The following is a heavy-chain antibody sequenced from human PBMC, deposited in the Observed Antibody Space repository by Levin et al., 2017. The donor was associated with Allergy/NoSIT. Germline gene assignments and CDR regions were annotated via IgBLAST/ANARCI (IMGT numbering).Heavy chain of an antibody. Sequence: GESLKISCAASGFTFSSTSINWVRQAPGKGLEWVSYISSGSSAIYYADSVKGRFTISRDNAQNSVYLQMNSLRDEDTAVYYCARGRSSGRAGMDVWGQGTTVTVSS. V-gene: IGHV3-48*02. CDR3: ARGRSSGRAGMDV. D-gene: IGHD6-19*01. J-gene: IGHJ6*02. CDR2: ISSGSSAI. CDR1: GFTFSSTS.